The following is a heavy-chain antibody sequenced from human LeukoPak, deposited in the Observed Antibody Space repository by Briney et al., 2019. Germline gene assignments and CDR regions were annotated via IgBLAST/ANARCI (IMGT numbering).Heavy chain of an antibody. V-gene: IGHV1-18*01. Sequence: GASVKVSCKASGYTFTNYGISWVRQAPGQGLEWMGWISAYNGNTNYARKLQGRVTLTTDTSTTTAYMELRSLRSDDTAVYYCARGGYCRGGGCSLSWIADWYFDLWGRGTLVTVSS. D-gene: IGHD2-15*01. CDR1: GYTFTNYG. CDR3: ARGGYCRGGGCSLSWIADWYFDL. CDR2: ISAYNGNT. J-gene: IGHJ2*01.